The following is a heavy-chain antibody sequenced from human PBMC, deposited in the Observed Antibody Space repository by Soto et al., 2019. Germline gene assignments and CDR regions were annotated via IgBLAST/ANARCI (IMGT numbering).Heavy chain of an antibody. J-gene: IGHJ4*02. CDR1: GFTFSSFG. CDR2: ISYDGGNK. V-gene: IGHV3-30*18. D-gene: IGHD4-17*01. Sequence: LRLSCAASGFTFSSFGMHWVLQAPGKGLEWVALISYDGGNKYYADSVKGRFTISRDNPKNTLYLQMNSLRADDTAVYFCAKRLLRGTTLSVLDYWGRGTLVTVS. CDR3: AKRLLRGTTLSVLDY.